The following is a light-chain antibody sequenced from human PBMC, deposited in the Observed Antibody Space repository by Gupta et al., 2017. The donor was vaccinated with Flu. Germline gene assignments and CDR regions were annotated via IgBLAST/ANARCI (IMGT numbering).Light chain of an antibody. V-gene: IGKV1-27*01. CDR3: QNDNGAPWT. J-gene: IGKJ1*01. CDR2: GTS. Sequence: PSSLSASIGDTVTIACRASQEISNYLAWYQHKPGKAPDLLIYGTSTVQRGVPSRFSGSGSGTEFTLTISGLQPEDVATYYCQNDNGAPWTFGQGTKVDI. CDR1: QEISNY.